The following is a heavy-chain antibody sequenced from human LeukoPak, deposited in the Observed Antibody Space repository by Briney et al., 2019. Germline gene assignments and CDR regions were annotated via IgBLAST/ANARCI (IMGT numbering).Heavy chain of an antibody. CDR2: IYPGDSDT. D-gene: IGHD2-15*01. CDR3: ARRGYCSGGACFSNIFDI. CDR1: GYSFTSYW. V-gene: IGHV5-51*01. Sequence: LGESLKISCKGSGYSFTSYWIGWVRQMPGRGLEWMGIIYPGDSDTRHSPSFQGQVTISADKSISTASLQWSSLKASDTAMYYCARRGYCSGGACFSNIFDIWGQGTMVTVSS. J-gene: IGHJ3*02.